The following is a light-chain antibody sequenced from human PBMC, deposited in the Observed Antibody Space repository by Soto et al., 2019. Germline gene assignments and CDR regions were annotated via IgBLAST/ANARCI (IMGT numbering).Light chain of an antibody. J-gene: IGKJ3*01. CDR3: MQATEWPLT. Sequence: VMTQSPLSLPVTLGQPASMSCRSSQSLVDSDGNISLNWFQQRPGQSPRRLVYKVSHRDAVVPYRFSGNGSRTEFKLKISRVEAEDVGVYYCMQATEWPLTFGPGTKVDFK. V-gene: IGKV2-30*01. CDR1: QSLVDSDGNIS. CDR2: KVS.